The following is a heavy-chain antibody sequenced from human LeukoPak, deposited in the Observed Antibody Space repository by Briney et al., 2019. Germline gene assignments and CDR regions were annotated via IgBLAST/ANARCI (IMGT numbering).Heavy chain of an antibody. J-gene: IGHJ4*02. D-gene: IGHD4-17*01. V-gene: IGHV3-48*04. CDR1: GFTFSSYS. CDR3: VRGSYGAYDY. Sequence: GGSLRLSCAASGFTFSSYSMNWVRQAPGKGLEWVSYIDSSSTTIYYADSVKGRFTISRDNAKYSLYLQMNSLRAEDTAVYYCVRGSYGAYDYWGQGSLVTVSS. CDR2: IDSSSTTI.